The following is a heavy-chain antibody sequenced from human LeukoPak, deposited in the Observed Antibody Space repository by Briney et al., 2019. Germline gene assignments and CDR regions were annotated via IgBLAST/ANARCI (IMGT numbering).Heavy chain of an antibody. CDR1: GYLFTNYW. V-gene: IGHV5-51*01. D-gene: IGHD4-17*01. CDR2: IYPGASET. Sequence: ESLKISCKGSGYLFTNYWIGWVRQMPGQGLEWMVIIYPGASETRYGPSSQGQVTISGDRSISTAYLQWSGLKASDSAMYYCARFLYGVYSHSFEYWGPGTLVTVSS. CDR3: ARFLYGVYSHSFEY. J-gene: IGHJ4*02.